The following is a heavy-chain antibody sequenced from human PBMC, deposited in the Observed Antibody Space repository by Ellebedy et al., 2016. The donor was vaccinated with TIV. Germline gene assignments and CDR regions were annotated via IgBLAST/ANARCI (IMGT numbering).Heavy chain of an antibody. Sequence: AASVKVSCKASGYTFTAYYMHWVRQAPGEGLEWMGWMNPNSGDINYGQKFQGRVTMNRDTSISTAYMELSSLTSDDTAVYYCARDNYLGFGKSFHCDHWGQGTPVTVSS. V-gene: IGHV1-2*02. CDR3: ARDNYLGFGKSFHCDH. J-gene: IGHJ4*02. CDR1: GYTFTAYY. D-gene: IGHD4-11*01. CDR2: MNPNSGDI.